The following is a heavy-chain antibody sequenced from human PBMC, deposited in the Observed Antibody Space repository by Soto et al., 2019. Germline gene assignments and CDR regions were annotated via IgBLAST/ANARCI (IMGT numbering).Heavy chain of an antibody. Sequence: SETLSLTCTVSGGSISSYYWSWIRQPPGKGLEWIGYIYYSGSTNYNPSLKSRVTISVDTSKNQFSLKLSSVTAADTAVYYCARGDPGLRITIFGVAFDPWGQGTLVTVSS. CDR2: IYYSGST. D-gene: IGHD3-3*01. V-gene: IGHV4-59*01. J-gene: IGHJ5*02. CDR3: ARGDPGLRITIFGVAFDP. CDR1: GGSISSYY.